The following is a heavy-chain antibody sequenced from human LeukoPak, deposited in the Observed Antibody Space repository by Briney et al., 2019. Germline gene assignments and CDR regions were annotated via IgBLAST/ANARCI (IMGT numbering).Heavy chain of an antibody. D-gene: IGHD4-23*01. CDR1: GGTFSSYA. CDR3: ARDDYGGNRGHAFDI. V-gene: IGHV1-69*13. Sequence: ASVKVSCKASGGTFSSYAISWVRQAPGQGLEWMGGIIPIFGTANYAQKFQGRVTTTADESTSTAYMELRSLRSDDTAVYYCARDDYGGNRGHAFDIWGQGTMVTVSS. J-gene: IGHJ3*02. CDR2: IIPIFGTA.